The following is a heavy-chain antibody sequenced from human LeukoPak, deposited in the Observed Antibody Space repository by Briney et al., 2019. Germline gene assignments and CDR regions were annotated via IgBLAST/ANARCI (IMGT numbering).Heavy chain of an antibody. V-gene: IGHV1-2*02. Sequence: ASVKVSCKASGYTFTGYYMHWVRQAPGQGLEWMGWINPNSGGTNYAQKFQGRVTMTRDTSISTAYMELSRLRSDDTAVYYCARDDMTGEMATVYWGQGTLVTVPS. J-gene: IGHJ4*02. D-gene: IGHD5-24*01. CDR3: ARDDMTGEMATVY. CDR2: INPNSGGT. CDR1: GYTFTGYY.